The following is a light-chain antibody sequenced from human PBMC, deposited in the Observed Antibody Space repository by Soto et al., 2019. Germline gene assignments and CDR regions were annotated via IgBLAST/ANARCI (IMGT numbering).Light chain of an antibody. J-gene: IGKJ3*01. CDR1: QGISNY. V-gene: IGKV1-27*01. CDR3: QKYNSAPDT. CDR2: EAS. Sequence: DIQMTQSPSSLSASVRDRVTITCRASQGISNYLAWYQQKPGKVPKLLIYEASTLQSGVPSRFSGSGSGTDFTLTISSLKPEDVATYYCQKYNSAPDTFGPGTKVEIK.